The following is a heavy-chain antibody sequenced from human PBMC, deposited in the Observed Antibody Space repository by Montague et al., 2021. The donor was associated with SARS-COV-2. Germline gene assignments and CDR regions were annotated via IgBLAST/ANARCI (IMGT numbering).Heavy chain of an antibody. CDR1: GGSISSYY. Sequence: SETLSLTCTVSGGSISSYYWSWIRQPPGKGLEWIGYIYYSGSTNYNPSLKSRITISLDTSKNQFSLKLSSVTAADTAVYYCARGRDEILRYGMDVWGQGTTVTVSS. D-gene: IGHD5-24*01. J-gene: IGHJ6*02. V-gene: IGHV4-59*13. CDR3: ARGRDEILRYGMDV. CDR2: IYYSGST.